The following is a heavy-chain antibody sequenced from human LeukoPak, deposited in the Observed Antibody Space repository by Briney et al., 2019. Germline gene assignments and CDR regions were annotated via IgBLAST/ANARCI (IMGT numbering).Heavy chain of an antibody. Sequence: PGGSLRLSCVASGFTFSKYDMSWGRQAPGKRLEWGSGISDSGDQTYYADSVRARFTISRDNSKNTLYLQVNSLRAEDTALYYCAKEITLTTAYFDYWGQGTLVTVSS. V-gene: IGHV3-23*01. CDR1: GFTFSKYD. D-gene: IGHD4-17*01. CDR2: ISDSGDQT. CDR3: AKEITLTTAYFDY. J-gene: IGHJ4*02.